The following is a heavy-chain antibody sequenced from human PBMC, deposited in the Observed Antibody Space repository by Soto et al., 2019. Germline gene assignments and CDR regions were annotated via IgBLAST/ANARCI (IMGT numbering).Heavy chain of an antibody. CDR3: ARETAYYDFWSGYYKAPDYYGMDV. V-gene: IGHV4-31*03. CDR1: GGSISSGGYY. CDR2: IYYSGST. D-gene: IGHD3-3*01. J-gene: IGHJ6*02. Sequence: PSETLSLTCTVSGGSISSGGYYWSWIRQHPGKGLEWIGYIYYSGSTYYNPSLKSRVTISVDTSKNQFSLKLSSVTAADTAVYYCARETAYYDFWSGYYKAPDYYGMDVWGQGTTVTVSS.